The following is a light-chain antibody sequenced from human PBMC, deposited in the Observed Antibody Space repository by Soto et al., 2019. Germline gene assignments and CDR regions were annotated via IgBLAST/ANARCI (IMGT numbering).Light chain of an antibody. CDR2: EVT. CDR1: SSDVGGYKY. J-gene: IGLJ2*01. CDR3: SSFTISRNTVI. Sequence: QSVLTQPPSASGSPGQSVTISCTGTSSDVGGYKYVSWYQHHPGKAPKVVIYEVTKRPSGVPDRFSGSQSGNTASLTVSGLQAEDEADYYCSSFTISRNTVIFGGGTKVTVL. V-gene: IGLV2-8*01.